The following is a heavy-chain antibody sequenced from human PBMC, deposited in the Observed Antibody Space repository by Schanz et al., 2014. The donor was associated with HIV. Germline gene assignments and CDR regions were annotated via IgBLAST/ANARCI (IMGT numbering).Heavy chain of an antibody. Sequence: EVQLLESGGGLVQPGGSLRLSCADSGITFSSYAMSWVRQAPGKGLEWVSDISGSGGNTYYADSVKGRFTISRDNSKNTLYLQMNSLRIEDTAVYYCAKDTVARLVVPEGGMDVWGQGTTVTVSS. CDR3: AKDTVARLVVPEGGMDV. CDR1: GITFSSYA. V-gene: IGHV3-23*01. J-gene: IGHJ6*02. CDR2: ISGSGGNT. D-gene: IGHD2-2*01.